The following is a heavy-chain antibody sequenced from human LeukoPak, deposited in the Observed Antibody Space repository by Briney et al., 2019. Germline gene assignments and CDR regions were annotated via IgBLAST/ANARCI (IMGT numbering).Heavy chain of an antibody. V-gene: IGHV3-74*01. CDR2: MNSDGTTT. J-gene: IGHJ4*02. D-gene: IGHD3-16*02. Sequence: GGSLRLSCAASGFTFDDYAMHWVRQAPGKGLVWVSRMNSDGTTTNYADSVKGRFTISRDNAENTLYLQMNSLTVEDTAVYYCTIAGSYRFDYWGQGTLVTVSP. CDR1: GFTFDDYA. CDR3: TIAGSYRFDY.